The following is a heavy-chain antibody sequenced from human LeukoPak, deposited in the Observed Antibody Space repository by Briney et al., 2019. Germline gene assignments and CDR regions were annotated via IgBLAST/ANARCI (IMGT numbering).Heavy chain of an antibody. J-gene: IGHJ4*02. V-gene: IGHV3-66*01. CDR1: GFTVSSNY. CDR2: IYSGGST. D-gene: IGHD6-19*01. CDR3: ARVFSSGTRTPSTPGKPGGGFDY. Sequence: PGGSLRLSCAASGFTVSSNYMSWVRQAPGKGLEWVSVIYSGGSTYYADSVKGRFTISRDNSKNTLYLQMNSLRAEDTAVYYCARVFSSGTRTPSTPGKPGGGFDYWGQGTLVTVSS.